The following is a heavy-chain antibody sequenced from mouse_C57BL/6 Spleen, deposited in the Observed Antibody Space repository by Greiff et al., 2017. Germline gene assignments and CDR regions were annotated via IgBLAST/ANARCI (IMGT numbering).Heavy chain of an antibody. V-gene: IGHV3-6*01. D-gene: IGHD1-1*02. J-gene: IGHJ4*01. CDR2: ISYDGSN. CDR1: GYSITSGYY. CDR3: AREGDYDYDAMDY. Sequence: ESGPGLVKPSQSLSLTCSVTGYSITSGYYWNWIRQFPGNKLEWMGYISYDGSNNYNPSLKNRISITRDTSKNQFFLKLNSVTTEDTATYYCAREGDYDYDAMDYWGQGTSVTVSS.